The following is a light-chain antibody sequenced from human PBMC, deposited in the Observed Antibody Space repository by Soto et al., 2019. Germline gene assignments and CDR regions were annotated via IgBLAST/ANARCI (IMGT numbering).Light chain of an antibody. CDR3: QQYGSSLPLT. J-gene: IGKJ5*01. V-gene: IGKV3-20*01. CDR1: QSVSSSY. CDR2: GAS. Sequence: LVLTQSPGTLSLSLGERATLSCRASQSVSSSYLAWYQQKPGQAPRLLIYGASSRATGIPDRFSGSGSGTDFTLTISRLEPEDFAVYYCQQYGSSLPLTFGQGTRLEIK.